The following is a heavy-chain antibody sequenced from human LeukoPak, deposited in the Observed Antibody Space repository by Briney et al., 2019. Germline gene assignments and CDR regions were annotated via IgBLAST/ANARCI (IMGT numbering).Heavy chain of an antibody. V-gene: IGHV1-8*03. Sequence: ASVKVSCKASGYTFTSYDINWVRQATGQGLEWMGWMNPNSGNTGYAQKFQGRVTITRDTSTSTAYMELTNLRSEDTAVYYCARVGGSTGQLYFYYYYMDVWGKGTTVTVSS. D-gene: IGHD6-6*01. J-gene: IGHJ6*03. CDR2: MNPNSGNT. CDR1: GYTFTSYD. CDR3: ARVGGSTGQLYFYYYYMDV.